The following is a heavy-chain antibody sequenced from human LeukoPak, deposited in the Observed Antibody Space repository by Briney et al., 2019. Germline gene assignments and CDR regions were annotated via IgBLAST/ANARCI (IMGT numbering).Heavy chain of an antibody. CDR2: INPNSGGT. CDR3: ARGGGYDSYFDY. D-gene: IGHD5-12*01. CDR1: GYTFIGYY. V-gene: IGHV1-2*02. Sequence: ASVKGSCKASGYTFIGYYMHWVRQAPGQGLEWMGWINPNSGGTNYAQKFQDRVTMTRDTSISTAYMELSRLTSDDTAVYYCARGGGYDSYFDYWGQGTLVTVSS. J-gene: IGHJ4*02.